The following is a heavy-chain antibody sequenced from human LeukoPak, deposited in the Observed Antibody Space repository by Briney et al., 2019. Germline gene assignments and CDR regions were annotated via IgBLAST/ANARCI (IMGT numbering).Heavy chain of an antibody. J-gene: IGHJ4*02. CDR3: ARGPYYYDSSGGGFDY. Sequence: GGSLRLSCAASGFTFSSYAMHWVRQAPGKGLEWVAVISYDGSNKYYADSVKGRFTISRDNSKNTLYLQMNSLRAEDTAVNYCARGPYYYDSSGGGFDYWGQGTLVTVSS. V-gene: IGHV3-30-3*01. D-gene: IGHD3-22*01. CDR2: ISYDGSNK. CDR1: GFTFSSYA.